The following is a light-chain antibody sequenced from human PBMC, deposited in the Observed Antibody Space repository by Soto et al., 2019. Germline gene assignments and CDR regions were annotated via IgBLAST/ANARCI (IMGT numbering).Light chain of an antibody. J-gene: IGKJ2*01. CDR3: QQSYSTPYN. CDR2: AAS. V-gene: IGKV1-39*01. Sequence: DIQMTQSPSSLSASVGDRVTITCRASQSISSYLNWYQQKPGKAPKLLIYAASSLQSGVPSRFSGSGSGTDFTLTISSLQPEDFATDYCQQSYSTPYNFGQGTKLEIK. CDR1: QSISSY.